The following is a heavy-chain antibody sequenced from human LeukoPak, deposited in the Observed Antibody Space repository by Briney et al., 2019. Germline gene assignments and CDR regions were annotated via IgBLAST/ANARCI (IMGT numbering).Heavy chain of an antibody. J-gene: IGHJ5*02. CDR2: IYYTGIA. Sequence: SETLSLTCTVTGGSISGYHWNWIRQSPGKGLEWIANIYYTGIADYNPSLKSRVTTSVDTSKNEISLILSSVTAADTAVYYCARKTYCSGGRCYGENWFDPWGQGTLVTVSS. CDR3: ARKTYCSGGRCYGENWFDP. V-gene: IGHV4-59*08. D-gene: IGHD2-15*01. CDR1: GGSISGYH.